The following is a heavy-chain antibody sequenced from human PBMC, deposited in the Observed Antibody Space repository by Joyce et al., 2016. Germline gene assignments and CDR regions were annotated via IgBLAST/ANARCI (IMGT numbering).Heavy chain of an antibody. D-gene: IGHD1-1*01. CDR3: AREVKWNWDF. V-gene: IGHV3-7*04. CDR2: INPDGSKN. J-gene: IGHJ4*02. Sequence: EVQLVESGGGLVQPGGSPRLSCAASGCTFSRHWMSWGRQAAGKGLEWVANINPDGSKNNDADSVKGRFIISRDNAKDSLYVQMHRLRAEDATVYYCAREVKWNWDFWGQGTLVTVSS. CDR1: GCTFSRHW.